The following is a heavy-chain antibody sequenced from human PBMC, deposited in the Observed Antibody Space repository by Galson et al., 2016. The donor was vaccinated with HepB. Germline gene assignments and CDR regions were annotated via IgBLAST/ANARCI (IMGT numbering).Heavy chain of an antibody. D-gene: IGHD5-18*01. J-gene: IGHJ4*02. CDR2: IAYDGKNK. CDR3: ARVEVDTAMEYYFDY. Sequence: SLRLSSAASGSIFSCTSMQCVRPPPDRGLGWPAVIAYDGKNKYFAASVKGRFTISRYTSKNTLYLQMNSRRAEDTAGYYCARVEVDTAMEYYFDYWGQGTLVTVSS. CDR1: GSIFSCTS. V-gene: IGHV3-30*19.